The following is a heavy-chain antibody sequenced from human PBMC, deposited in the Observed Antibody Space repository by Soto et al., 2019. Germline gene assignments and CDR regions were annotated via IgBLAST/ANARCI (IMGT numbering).Heavy chain of an antibody. CDR3: ARVGSSGWSPDY. V-gene: IGHV4-59*11. Sequence: SETLSLTCTVSCGSISGHYWIWIRQPPGEGMEWIGYIFYSGSTTYNNNPSLKSRVTMSVETSKNQFSLRLSSVTAADTAVYYCARVGSSGWSPDYWGQGTLVTVSS. J-gene: IGHJ4*02. CDR1: CGSISGHY. D-gene: IGHD6-19*01. CDR2: IFYSGSTTY.